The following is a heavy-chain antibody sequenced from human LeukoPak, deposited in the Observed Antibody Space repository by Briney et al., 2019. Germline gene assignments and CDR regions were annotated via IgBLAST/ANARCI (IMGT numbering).Heavy chain of an antibody. CDR1: GFTFSNYW. CDR3: ARDYDISGYAIFDY. Sequence: GGSLRLSCAASGFTFSNYWMTWVRQAPGKGLEWVANIKQDGSEKYYVDSVKGRFTISRDNAKNSLYLQMTSLRAEDTAVYYCARDYDISGYAIFDYWGQGTPVTVSS. J-gene: IGHJ4*02. CDR2: IKQDGSEK. V-gene: IGHV3-7*01. D-gene: IGHD3-22*01.